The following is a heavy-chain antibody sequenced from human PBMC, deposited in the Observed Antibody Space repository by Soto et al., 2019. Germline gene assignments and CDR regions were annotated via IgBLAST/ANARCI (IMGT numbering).Heavy chain of an antibody. V-gene: IGHV3-23*01. D-gene: IGHD6-13*01. CDR3: AKGRYSTSWEDY. Sequence: EVQLLESGGGLVQPGGSLRLSCAASGFTFSSYAMIWVRQVPGKGLEWVSAISGTGGSTYYADSVKGRFAISRDNSKNTLYLKMNSLRAEDTAVYYCAKGRYSTSWEDYWGQGTLVTVSS. CDR1: GFTFSSYA. J-gene: IGHJ4*02. CDR2: ISGTGGST.